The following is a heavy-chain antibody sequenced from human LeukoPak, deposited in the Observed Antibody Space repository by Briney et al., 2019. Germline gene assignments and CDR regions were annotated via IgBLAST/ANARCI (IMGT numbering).Heavy chain of an antibody. CDR1: GGSVTSTNW. CDR3: ARGGTSSWRIGYYFDY. J-gene: IGHJ4*02. D-gene: IGHD6-13*01. CDR2: VHLDGRT. Sequence: SETLSLTCDVSGGSVTSTNWWTWVRQPPGKGLEWIGEVHLDGRTNYNPSLKSRVAISVDTSKNHFSLKLSSVTAADTAVYYCARGGTSSWRIGYYFDYWGQGTLVTVSS. V-gene: IGHV4-4*02.